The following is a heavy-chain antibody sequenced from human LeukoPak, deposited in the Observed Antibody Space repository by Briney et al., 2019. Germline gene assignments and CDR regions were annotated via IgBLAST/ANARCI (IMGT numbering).Heavy chain of an antibody. D-gene: IGHD3-3*01. V-gene: IGHV3-66*02. CDR3: ARESLASFWSGHRNDAFDI. CDR2: IYSGGST. Sequence: GGSLRLSCAASGFTVSSNYMSWVRQAPGKGLEWVSVIYSGGSTYYADSVKGRFTISRDNSKNTLYLQINSLRAEDTAVYYCARESLASFWSGHRNDAFDIWGQGTMVTVSS. J-gene: IGHJ3*02. CDR1: GFTVSSNY.